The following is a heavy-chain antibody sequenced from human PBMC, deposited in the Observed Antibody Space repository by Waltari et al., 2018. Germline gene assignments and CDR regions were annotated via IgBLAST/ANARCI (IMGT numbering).Heavy chain of an antibody. J-gene: IGHJ3*02. V-gene: IGHV4-34*01. CDR1: GGSFRGYY. CDR3: ARGSGSSASHAFDI. CDR2: INHSGST. Sequence: QVQLQQRGAGLLKPSETMSLTCAVYGGSFRGYYWSWIRPPPGKGLEWIGEINHSGSTNYNPSLKSRVTISVDTSKNQFSLKLSSVTAADTAVYYCARGSGSSASHAFDIWGQGTMVTVSS. D-gene: IGHD6-6*01.